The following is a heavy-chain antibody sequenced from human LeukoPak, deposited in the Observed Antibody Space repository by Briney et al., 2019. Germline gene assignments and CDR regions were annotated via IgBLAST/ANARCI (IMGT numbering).Heavy chain of an antibody. D-gene: IGHD3-22*01. V-gene: IGHV3-30*02. CDR2: IRYDGSTK. CDR3: AKAVDYYDSSAYYQIDY. J-gene: IGHJ4*02. Sequence: PGGSLRLSCAASGFTFSSFGMHWVRQAPGKGLEWVAFIRYDGSTKYYADSVKGRFTISRDNSKNTLYLQMNSRRAEDTALYYCAKAVDYYDSSAYYQIDYWGQGTLVTVSS. CDR1: GFTFSSFG.